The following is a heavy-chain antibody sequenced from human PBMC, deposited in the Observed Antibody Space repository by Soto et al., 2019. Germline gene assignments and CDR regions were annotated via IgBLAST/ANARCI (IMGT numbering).Heavy chain of an antibody. V-gene: IGHV3-23*04. D-gene: IGHD3-9*01. CDR2: ISNRGSSA. Sequence: EVHLVQSGGGLVQPGESLSLSCVASGFTFNDYAMHWVRQTPGKGLEWVAAISNRGSSAYYADSVKGRFTISRDNAKDSLYLQIDSLRAEDTAVYYCVRDFGRYFRSGYMDVWGDGATVIVS. J-gene: IGHJ6*03. CDR3: VRDFGRYFRSGYMDV. CDR1: GFTFNDYA.